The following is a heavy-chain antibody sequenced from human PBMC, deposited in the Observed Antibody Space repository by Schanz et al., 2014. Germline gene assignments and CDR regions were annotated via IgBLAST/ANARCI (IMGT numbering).Heavy chain of an antibody. CDR3: ARVLGGDEGLDQ. V-gene: IGHV3-7*01. Sequence: DVQLVESGGGLVQPGGSLRLCCVASGFPFSRYWMTWVRQAPGKGLEWVANIKQDGSAKNYVDSVKGRFTISRDNPKNSLCLQMNSLRAEDTALYYCARVLGGDEGLDQWGQGTLVTVSS. CDR1: GFPFSRYW. CDR2: IKQDGSAK. J-gene: IGHJ4*02. D-gene: IGHD4-17*01.